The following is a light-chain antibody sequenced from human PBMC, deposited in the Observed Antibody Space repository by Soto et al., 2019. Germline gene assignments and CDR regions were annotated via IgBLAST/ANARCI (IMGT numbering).Light chain of an antibody. Sequence: QSVLTQPPSVSGAPGQRVTISCTGSSSNIGTGYDVHWYQQLPRTAPKLLIYGNSNRPSGVPDRFSGSKSGTSVSLAITGLQAEDEADYYCQSYDSSLSGVVFGGGTKVTVL. V-gene: IGLV1-40*01. CDR2: GNS. CDR1: SSNIGTGYD. J-gene: IGLJ2*01. CDR3: QSYDSSLSGVV.